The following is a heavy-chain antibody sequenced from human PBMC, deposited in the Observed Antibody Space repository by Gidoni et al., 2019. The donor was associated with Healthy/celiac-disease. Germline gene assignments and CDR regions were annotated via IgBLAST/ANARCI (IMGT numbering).Heavy chain of an antibody. CDR3: ARRGEEGWNYEDAFDI. CDR1: GGSISSYY. J-gene: IGHJ3*02. V-gene: IGHV4-59*08. D-gene: IGHD1-7*01. CDR2: IYYSGST. Sequence: QVQLQESGPGLVKPSETLSLTCTVSGGSISSYYWSWIRQPPGKGLEWIGYIYYSGSTNYNPSLKSRVTIAVDTSKNQCSLKLSYVTAADTAVYYWARRGEEGWNYEDAFDIWGQGTMVTVSS.